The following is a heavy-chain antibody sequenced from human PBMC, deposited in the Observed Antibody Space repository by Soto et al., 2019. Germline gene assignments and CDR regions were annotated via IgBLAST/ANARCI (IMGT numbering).Heavy chain of an antibody. Sequence: SETLSLTCSVSGDSISSYYWSWIRQPPGKGLEWIGYIGYSGSTNHNPSLKSRATILVDTSKNQFSLKLSSVTAADTAVYYCATSPGRAAAINFWGQGTLVTVSS. J-gene: IGHJ4*02. V-gene: IGHV4-59*01. CDR2: IGYSGST. CDR3: ATSPGRAAAINF. D-gene: IGHD2-2*01. CDR1: GDSISSYY.